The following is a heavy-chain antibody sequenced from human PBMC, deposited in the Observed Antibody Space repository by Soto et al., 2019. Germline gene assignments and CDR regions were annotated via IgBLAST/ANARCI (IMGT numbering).Heavy chain of an antibody. Sequence: PGGSLRLSCAASGVTFNIYGMHWVRQAPDKGLEWVALISYDGSNQYYADSVKGRFTISRDNSKNTLFLQMNSLRADDTAVYYCAKDQASGQGSFDSWGQGTLVTVSS. V-gene: IGHV3-30*18. J-gene: IGHJ4*02. CDR3: AKDQASGQGSFDS. CDR1: GVTFNIYG. CDR2: ISYDGSNQ.